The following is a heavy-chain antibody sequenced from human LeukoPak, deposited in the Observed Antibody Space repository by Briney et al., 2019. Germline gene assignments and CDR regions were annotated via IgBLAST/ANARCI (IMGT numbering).Heavy chain of an antibody. CDR2: INPNSGGT. Sequence: ASVKVSCKASGYTFTGYYMHWVRQAPGQGLEWMGRINPNSGGTNYAQKFQGRVTMTRDTSISTAYVELSRLRSDDTAVYYCARGSLFGVVIIFDYWGQGTLVTVSS. J-gene: IGHJ4*02. CDR3: ARGSLFGVVIIFDY. D-gene: IGHD3-3*01. CDR1: GYTFTGYY. V-gene: IGHV1-2*06.